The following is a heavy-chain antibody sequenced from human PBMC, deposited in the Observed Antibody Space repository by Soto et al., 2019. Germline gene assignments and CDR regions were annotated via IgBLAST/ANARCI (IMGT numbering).Heavy chain of an antibody. CDR1: GYTFTSYV. J-gene: IGHJ4*02. Sequence: QVQLVQSGAEVKKPGASVKVSCKASGYTFTSYVISWVRQAPGQGLEWMGWISAYNGNTNYAQKLQGRVTMTTDTSTSTAYMELRSLRSDDTAVYYCARDHAYEAYSSGWYRRLYYFDYWGQGTLVTVSS. V-gene: IGHV1-18*01. D-gene: IGHD6-19*01. CDR3: ARDHAYEAYSSGWYRRLYYFDY. CDR2: ISAYNGNT.